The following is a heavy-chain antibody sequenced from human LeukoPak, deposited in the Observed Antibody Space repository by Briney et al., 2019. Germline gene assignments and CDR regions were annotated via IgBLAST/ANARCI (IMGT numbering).Heavy chain of an antibody. CDR2: INPKSGGT. J-gene: IGHJ4*02. D-gene: IGHD1-26*01. CDR1: GYTFTGYY. Sequence: GASVKVSCKASGYTFTGYYMHWVRQVPGQGLEWMGWINPKSGGTNYAQKFQGRVTMTRDTSISTAYMELSRLTSDDTVVYYCAREQYNGSYSPFDYWGQGTLVTVSS. V-gene: IGHV1-2*02. CDR3: AREQYNGSYSPFDY.